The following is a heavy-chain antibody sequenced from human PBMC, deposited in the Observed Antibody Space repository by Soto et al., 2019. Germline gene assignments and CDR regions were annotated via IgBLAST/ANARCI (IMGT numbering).Heavy chain of an antibody. CDR2: INPNNGDT. J-gene: IGHJ4*02. D-gene: IGHD5-12*01. CDR3: ARHSGYDYVFDY. Sequence: SVKVSCKASGYTFTGYYIHWVRQAPGQGLEWMGWINPNNGDTNFAQKFQGRVTMTRDTSTSTAYMELSSLRFDDTAVYYCARHSGYDYVFDYWGQGTLVTVSS. V-gene: IGHV1-2*02. CDR1: GYTFTGYY.